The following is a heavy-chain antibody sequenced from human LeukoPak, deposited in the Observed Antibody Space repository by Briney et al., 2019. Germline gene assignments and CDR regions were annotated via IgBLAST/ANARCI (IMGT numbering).Heavy chain of an antibody. CDR2: IHYSGRT. CDR1: GGSISSNTYY. D-gene: IGHD1-26*01. V-gene: IGHV4-39*01. J-gene: IGHJ4*02. Sequence: SETLSLTCSVSGGSISSNTYYWGWIRQTPEKGLDWIGSIHYSGRTLYNPSLDSRVTISVDTSTHQFSLRLTSVTGADTAVYYCARHTPAAVGIYFDYWGQGTLVTVSS. CDR3: ARHTPAAVGIYFDY.